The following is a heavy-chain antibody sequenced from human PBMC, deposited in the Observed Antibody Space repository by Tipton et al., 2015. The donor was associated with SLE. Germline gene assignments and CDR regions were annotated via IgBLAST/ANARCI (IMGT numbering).Heavy chain of an antibody. CDR3: ARDESDLYTSGPLDY. Sequence: QLVQSGAEVKKPGASVQLSCKASGYTFTGHYIHWVRQAPGQGLEWMGWVNPNSGGTNYAQKFQGRVTLTWDTSISTAYMKLSGLRSDYTAVYYCARDESDLYTSGPLDYWGQGTLVTVSS. J-gene: IGHJ4*02. CDR2: VNPNSGGT. V-gene: IGHV1-2*02. D-gene: IGHD6-19*01. CDR1: GYTFTGHY.